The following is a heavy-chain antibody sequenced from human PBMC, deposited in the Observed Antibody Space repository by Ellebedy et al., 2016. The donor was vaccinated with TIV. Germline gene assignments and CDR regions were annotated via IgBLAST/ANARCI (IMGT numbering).Heavy chain of an antibody. V-gene: IGHV4-59*08. J-gene: IGHJ6*02. CDR2: IYYSGST. CDR3: ARHVQMEWLLSPVYGMDV. CDR1: GGSISSYY. D-gene: IGHD3-3*01. Sequence: MPSETLSLTCTVSGGSISSYYWSWIRPPPGKVLEWIGFIYYSGSTNYNPSLKSRVTISVDKSKNQFSLKLSSVTAADTAVYYCARHVQMEWLLSPVYGMDVWGQGTTVTVSS.